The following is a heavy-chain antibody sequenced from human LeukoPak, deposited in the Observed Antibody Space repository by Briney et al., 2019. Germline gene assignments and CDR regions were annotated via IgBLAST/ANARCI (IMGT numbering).Heavy chain of an antibody. CDR2: IDWDDDK. Sequence: SGPTLVNPTQTLTLTCTFSGFSLSTSGMRVSWIRQPPGKALEWLARIDWDDDKFYSTSLKTRLTISKDTFKNQVVLTMTNMDPVDTATYYCARLNSGTYLDYWGQGTLVTVSS. V-gene: IGHV2-70*04. D-gene: IGHD1-26*01. J-gene: IGHJ4*02. CDR3: ARLNSGTYLDY. CDR1: GFSLSTSGMR.